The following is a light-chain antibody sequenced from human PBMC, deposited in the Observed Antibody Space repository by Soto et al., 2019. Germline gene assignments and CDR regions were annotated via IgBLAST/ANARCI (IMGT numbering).Light chain of an antibody. CDR1: DIESKS. CDR2: DDS. J-gene: IGLJ2*01. CDR3: QVWDSSNEHVV. V-gene: IGLV3-21*02. Sequence: SYLLTQPPSVSVAPGQTAGIPCGGNDIESKSVHWYQQKPGQAPVLVVYDDSDRPSGIPERFSGSNSENTATLTISRVEAGDEADYYCQVWDSSNEHVVFGGGTKLTVL.